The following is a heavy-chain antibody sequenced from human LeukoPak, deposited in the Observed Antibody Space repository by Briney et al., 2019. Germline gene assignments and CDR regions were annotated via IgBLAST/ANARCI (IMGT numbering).Heavy chain of an antibody. CDR3: ARRYCSGGSCSIFDY. V-gene: IGHV1-18*01. D-gene: IGHD2-15*01. CDR2: ISAYNGNT. CDR1: GYTFTSYG. Sequence: ASVKVSCKASGYTFTSYGISWVRQAPGQGLEWMGWISAYNGNTNYAQKPQGRVTMTTDTSTSTAYMELRSLRSDDTAVYYCARRYCSGGSCSIFDYWGQGTLVTVSS. J-gene: IGHJ4*02.